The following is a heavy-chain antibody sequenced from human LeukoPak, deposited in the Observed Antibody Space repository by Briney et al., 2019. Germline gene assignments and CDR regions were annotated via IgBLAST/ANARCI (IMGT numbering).Heavy chain of an antibody. Sequence: GGSLRLSCAASGFTFSSYWMHWVRQAPGKGLVWVSRINSDGSSTSYADSVKGRFTISRDNAKNTLYLQMNSLRAEDTAAYYCARARGGLDYGDYIKGTPGDYWGQGTLVTVSS. D-gene: IGHD4-17*01. V-gene: IGHV3-74*01. CDR2: INSDGSST. CDR3: ARARGGLDYGDYIKGTPGDY. CDR1: GFTFSSYW. J-gene: IGHJ4*02.